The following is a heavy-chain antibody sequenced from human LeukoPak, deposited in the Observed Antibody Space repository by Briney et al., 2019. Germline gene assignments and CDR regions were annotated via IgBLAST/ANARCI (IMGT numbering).Heavy chain of an antibody. D-gene: IGHD3-3*01. V-gene: IGHV4-59*01. CDR1: GGSISSYY. CDR3: ARGAQTNYDFWLFWI. CDR2: IYYSGST. Sequence: PSETLSLTCTVSGGSISSYYWSWIRQPPGKGLEWIGYIYYSGSTNYNPSLKSRVTISVDTSKNQFSLKLGSVTAADTAVYYCARGAQTNYDFWLFWIWGQGTMVTVSS. J-gene: IGHJ3*02.